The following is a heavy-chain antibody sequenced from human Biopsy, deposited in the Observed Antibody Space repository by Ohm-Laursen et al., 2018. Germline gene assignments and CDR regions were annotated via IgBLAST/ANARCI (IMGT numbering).Heavy chain of an antibody. J-gene: IGHJ4*02. CDR2: ITNSGGTV. V-gene: IGHV3-11*01. CDR1: GFTFRDYY. CDR3: ATDGAGSYNEN. Sequence: SLRLSCSASGFTFRDYYMIWIRQPPGKGLEWVSYITNSGGTVYYEDSVKGRFTVSRGNAKNSLYLEMNNLTVEDTAVYYCATDGAGSYNENWGQGTLVSVSS. D-gene: IGHD3-10*01.